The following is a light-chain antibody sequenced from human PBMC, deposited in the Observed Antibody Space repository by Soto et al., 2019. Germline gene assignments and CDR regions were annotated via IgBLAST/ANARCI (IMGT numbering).Light chain of an antibody. V-gene: IGLV3-21*04. J-gene: IGLJ2*01. Sequence: SYELTQPPSVSVAPGKTARITCGGNNIGSKSVHWYQQKPGQAPVLVIYYDSDRPSGIPERFSGSNSGNTATLTISRVEAGDEADYYCQVWDSSSDHGVFGGGTKLIVL. CDR2: YDS. CDR1: NIGSKS. CDR3: QVWDSSSDHGV.